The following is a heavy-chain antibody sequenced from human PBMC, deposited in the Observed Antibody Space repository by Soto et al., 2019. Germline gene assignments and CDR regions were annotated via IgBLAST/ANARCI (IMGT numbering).Heavy chain of an antibody. V-gene: IGHV1-18*01. J-gene: IGHJ3*02. CDR2: ISAYNGNT. CDR3: ARDRARPEDDAFDI. CDR1: ACSFTSYG. D-gene: IGHD2-2*02. Sequence: XSVKVSCEASACSFTSYGIIWGRQAPGQGLEWMGWISAYNGNTNYAQKLQGRVTMTTDTSTSTAYMELRSLRSDDTAVYYCARDRARPEDDAFDIWGQGTMVTVPS.